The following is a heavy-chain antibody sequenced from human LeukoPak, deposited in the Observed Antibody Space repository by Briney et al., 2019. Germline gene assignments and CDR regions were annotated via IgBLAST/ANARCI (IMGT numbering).Heavy chain of an antibody. J-gene: IGHJ2*01. CDR2: ISYDGSNK. Sequence: GGSLRLSCAASGFTFSSYAMHWVRQAPGKGLEWVAVISYDGSNKYYADSVKGRFTISRDNSKNTLYLQMNSLRAEDTAIYYCAKAGLTYWYFDLWGRGTLVTVSS. D-gene: IGHD1-14*01. V-gene: IGHV3-30*04. CDR1: GFTFSSYA. CDR3: AKAGLTYWYFDL.